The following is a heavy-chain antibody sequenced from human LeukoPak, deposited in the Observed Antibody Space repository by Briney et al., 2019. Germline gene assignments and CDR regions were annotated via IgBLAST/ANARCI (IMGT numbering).Heavy chain of an antibody. CDR1: GGSISSSSYY. CDR3: ARQGRGYSYGYGGLFAFDI. D-gene: IGHD5-18*01. CDR2: IYYSGST. Sequence: SETLSLTCTVSGGSISSSSYYWGWIRQPPGKGLEWIGSIYYSGSTYYHPSLKSRVTISVDTSKNQFSLKMSTVAAADTAVYYCARQGRGYSYGYGGLFAFDIWGQGTMVTVSS. V-gene: IGHV4-39*01. J-gene: IGHJ3*02.